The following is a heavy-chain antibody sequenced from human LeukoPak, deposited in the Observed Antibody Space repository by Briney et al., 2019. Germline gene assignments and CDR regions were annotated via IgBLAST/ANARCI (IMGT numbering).Heavy chain of an antibody. Sequence: PGGSLRLSCSASGFTFTHYSINWVRQAPGKGLEWLSSISNSSNYIYYADSVKGRFTISRDNSKNTAYLQMISLRAEDTAVYYCAKRSGINYGYFDSWGQGALVTVSS. D-gene: IGHD1-26*01. V-gene: IGHV3-21*04. CDR3: AKRSGINYGYFDS. CDR2: ISNSSNYI. CDR1: GFTFTHYS. J-gene: IGHJ4*02.